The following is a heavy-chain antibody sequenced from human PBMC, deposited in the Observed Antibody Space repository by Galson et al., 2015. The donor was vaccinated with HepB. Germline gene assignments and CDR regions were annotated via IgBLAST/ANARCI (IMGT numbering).Heavy chain of an antibody. V-gene: IGHV5-51*01. Sequence: SGAEVKKPGESLKISCKGSGYSFTSYWIGWVRQMPGKGLEWMGIIYPGDSDTRYSPSFQGQVTISADKSISTAYLQWSGLKASDTAMYYCARHQPLGYCSSTSCYGAFDIWGQGTMVTVSS. CDR3: ARHQPLGYCSSTSCYGAFDI. J-gene: IGHJ3*02. CDR2: IYPGDSDT. CDR1: GYSFTSYW. D-gene: IGHD2-2*01.